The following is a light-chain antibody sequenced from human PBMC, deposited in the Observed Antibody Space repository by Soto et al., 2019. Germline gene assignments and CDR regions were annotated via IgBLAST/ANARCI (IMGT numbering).Light chain of an antibody. CDR1: QSISGW. CDR2: KAS. Sequence: IPMTQSPSTLSASVGARVTITCRASQSISGWLAWYQQKPGKAPNLLIYKASTLESGVPSRFSGSGSGTEFTLTISSLQPDDFATYYCQQYNSYSKMFGQGTKVDIK. V-gene: IGKV1-5*03. J-gene: IGKJ1*01. CDR3: QQYNSYSKM.